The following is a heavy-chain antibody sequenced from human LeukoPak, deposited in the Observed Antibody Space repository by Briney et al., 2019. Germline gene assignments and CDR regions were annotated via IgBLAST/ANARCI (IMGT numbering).Heavy chain of an antibody. CDR1: GYTFVSYG. CDR3: ARDLEKYNWNLGDY. Sequence: ASVKVSCKASGYTFVSYGITWVRQAPGQGLEWMGWISGHNGNRKTAQNFQGRVTMTTDSSTSTAFMELGSLRSDDTAVYYCARDLEKYNWNLGDYWGQGTLVTVSS. V-gene: IGHV1-18*01. CDR2: ISGHNGNR. J-gene: IGHJ4*02. D-gene: IGHD1-1*01.